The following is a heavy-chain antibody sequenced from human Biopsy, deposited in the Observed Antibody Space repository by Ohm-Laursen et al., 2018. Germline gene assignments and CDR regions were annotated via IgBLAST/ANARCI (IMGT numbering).Heavy chain of an antibody. V-gene: IGHV4-59*07. J-gene: IGHJ6*02. CDR2: IYYSGST. CDR1: GGSISSDY. CDR3: ARATNSTGWPYYHFYGMDV. Sequence: SDTLSLTCTVSGGSISSDYWSWIRQTPGKGLEWIGYIYYSGSTNYNPSLKSRVTISVGTSKNQFSLRLNSVTAADTAVYYCARATNSTGWPYYHFYGMDVWGQGTTVTVSS. D-gene: IGHD2/OR15-2a*01.